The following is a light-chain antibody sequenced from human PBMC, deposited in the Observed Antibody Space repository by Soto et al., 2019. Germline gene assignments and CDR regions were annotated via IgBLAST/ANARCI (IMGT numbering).Light chain of an antibody. CDR2: KAS. V-gene: IGKV1-5*03. J-gene: IGKJ2*01. CDR3: QQYNSYSGT. CDR1: QSISTS. Sequence: DIQMTQCPSTMSASVGDRVTITCRASQSISTSLAWYQQKPGTVPKVLIYKASSLDSGVPSRFSGSGSGTEFTLTISSLQPDDFATYYCQQYNSYSGTFGQGTKLEIK.